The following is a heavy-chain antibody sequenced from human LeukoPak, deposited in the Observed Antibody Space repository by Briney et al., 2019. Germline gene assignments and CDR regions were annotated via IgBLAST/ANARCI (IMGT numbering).Heavy chain of an antibody. V-gene: IGHV3-64*01. D-gene: IGHD4-11*01. CDR3: ASGTLTELDY. Sequence: GGSLRLSCAASGFTFSSYSMHWVRQAPGKGLEHVSAISSNGGSTYYANSMKGRFTISRDNSKNTLFLQMGSLRAEDMAVYYRASGTLTELDYWGQGTLVTVSS. CDR2: ISSNGGST. J-gene: IGHJ4*02. CDR1: GFTFSSYS.